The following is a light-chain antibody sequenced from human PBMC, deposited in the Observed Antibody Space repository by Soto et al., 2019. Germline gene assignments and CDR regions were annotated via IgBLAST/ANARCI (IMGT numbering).Light chain of an antibody. CDR1: QSVSSS. CDR2: DAS. CDR3: QQRCNWPPVT. Sequence: EIVLTQSPATLSLSPGERATLSCRASQSVSSSLAWYQQKPGQAPRLLIYDASNRATGIPARFSGSGSGTDFTLTISSLEPEDFAVYYCQQRCNWPPVTFGGGTKVEIK. J-gene: IGKJ4*01. V-gene: IGKV3-11*01.